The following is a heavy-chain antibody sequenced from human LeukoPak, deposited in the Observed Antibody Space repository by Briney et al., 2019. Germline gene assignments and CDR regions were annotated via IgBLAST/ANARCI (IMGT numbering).Heavy chain of an antibody. Sequence: SKTLSLTCTVSGGSISSYYWSWIRQPPGKGLEWIGYIYYSGSTNYNPSLKSRVTISVDTSKNQFSLKLSSVAAAGTAVYYCARGLLPGWFDPWGQGTLVTVSS. CDR1: GGSISSYY. J-gene: IGHJ5*02. V-gene: IGHV4-59*01. CDR2: IYYSGST. CDR3: ARGLLPGWFDP.